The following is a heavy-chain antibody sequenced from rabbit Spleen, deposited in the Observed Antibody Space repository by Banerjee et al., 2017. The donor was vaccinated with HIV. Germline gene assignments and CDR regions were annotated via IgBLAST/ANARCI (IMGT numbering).Heavy chain of an antibody. CDR3: ARDSGSSFSSYGMDL. CDR2: IEGGSSGFS. CDR1: GVSFSSNHY. D-gene: IGHD8-1*01. V-gene: IGHV1S45*01. J-gene: IGHJ6*01. Sequence: QEQLEESGGDLVKPEGSLTLTCTASGVSFSSNHYMCWVRQAPGKGLEWIACIEGGSSGFSYFASWAKCRFSCSKTSSTTVTLQMTSLTAADTVTYFCARDSGSSFSSYGMDLWGPGTLVTVS.